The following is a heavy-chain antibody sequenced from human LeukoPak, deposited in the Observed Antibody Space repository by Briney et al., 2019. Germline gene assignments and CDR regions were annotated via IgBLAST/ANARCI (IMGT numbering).Heavy chain of an antibody. V-gene: IGHV3-23*01. CDR1: GFTFSTYA. CDR2: ITGSGGGT. CDR3: AKNYYDSSGYYYTFDY. D-gene: IGHD3-22*01. Sequence: GGSLRLSCAVSGFTFSTYAMSWVRQAPGKGLEWVSTITGSGGGTYYADFVKGRFTISRDNSKNTLYLQMNRLRAEDTAVYYCAKNYYDSSGYYYTFDYWGQGTLVTVSS. J-gene: IGHJ4*02.